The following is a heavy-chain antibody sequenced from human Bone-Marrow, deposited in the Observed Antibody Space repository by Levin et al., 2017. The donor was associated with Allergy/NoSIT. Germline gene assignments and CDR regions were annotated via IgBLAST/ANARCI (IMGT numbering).Heavy chain of an antibody. CDR3: ARVVGRGVMDDFWSGYFGGPSWFDP. CDR2: IYYSGST. Sequence: SETLSLTCTVSGGSISSGGYYWSWIRQHPGKGLEWIGYIYYSGSTYYNPSLKSRVTISVDTSKNQFSLKLSSVTAADTAVYYCARVVGRGVMDDFWSGYFGGPSWFDPWGQGTLVTVSS. D-gene: IGHD3-3*01. V-gene: IGHV4-31*03. J-gene: IGHJ5*02. CDR1: GGSISSGGYY.